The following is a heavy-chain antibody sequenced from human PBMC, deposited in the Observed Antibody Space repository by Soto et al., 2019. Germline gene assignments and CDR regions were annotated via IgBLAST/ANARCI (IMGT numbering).Heavy chain of an antibody. J-gene: IGHJ4*02. CDR3: AKDSYYYESGGYPLDY. Sequence: GGSLRLSCAASGFTFSSYGMHWVRQAPGKGLEWVAVIWYDGSNKYYADSVKGRFTISRDNSKNTLYLQMNSLRAEDTVVFYCAKDSYYYESGGYPLDYWGQGTLVTVSP. CDR1: GFTFSSYG. V-gene: IGHV3-33*06. CDR2: IWYDGSNK. D-gene: IGHD3-22*01.